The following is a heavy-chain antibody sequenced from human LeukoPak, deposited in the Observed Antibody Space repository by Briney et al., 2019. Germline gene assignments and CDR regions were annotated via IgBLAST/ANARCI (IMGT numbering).Heavy chain of an antibody. J-gene: IGHJ5*02. V-gene: IGHV1-46*01. CDR3: ARDNSVGDYAWWFDP. Sequence: ASVRVSCKASGYTFTNYYMHWVRQAPGQGLEWLGLITPSGGSTWYAQKFQGRVTMTRDMSTSTDYMELSSLRSEDTAVYYCARDNSVGDYAWWFDPWGQGTLVTVSS. CDR1: GYTFTNYY. CDR2: ITPSGGST. D-gene: IGHD1-26*01.